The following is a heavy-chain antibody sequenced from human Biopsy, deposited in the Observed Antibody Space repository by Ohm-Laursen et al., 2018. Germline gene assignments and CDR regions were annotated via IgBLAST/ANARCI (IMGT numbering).Heavy chain of an antibody. CDR1: AGSISSDY. CDR3: ARATNSTGWPYYYFYGMDV. CDR2: IYYTGST. Sequence: SETLSFTCTVSAGSISSDYWSWIRQTPGQGLEWIGYIYYTGSTNYNPFLKSRVTISVDTSKNQFSLRLNSVTAADTAVYYCARATNSTGWPYYYFYGMDVWGQGTTVTVSS. J-gene: IGHJ6*02. V-gene: IGHV4-59*01. D-gene: IGHD2/OR15-2a*01.